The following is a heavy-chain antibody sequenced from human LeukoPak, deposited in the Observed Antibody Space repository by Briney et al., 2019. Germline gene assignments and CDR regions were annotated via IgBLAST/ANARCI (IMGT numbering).Heavy chain of an antibody. CDR2: IYYSGST. V-gene: IGHV4-31*03. CDR3: AGDSDSGYGGDP. CDR1: GGSISSGGYY. Sequence: PSETLSLTCTVSGGSISSGGYYWSWIRQHPGKGLEWIGYIYYSGSTYYNPSLKSRVTISVDTSKNQFSLKLSSVTAADTAVYYCAGDSDSGYGGDPWGQGTLVTVSS. D-gene: IGHD5-12*01. J-gene: IGHJ5*02.